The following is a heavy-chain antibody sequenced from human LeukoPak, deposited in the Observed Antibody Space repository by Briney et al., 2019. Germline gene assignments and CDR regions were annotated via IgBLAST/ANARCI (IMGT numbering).Heavy chain of an antibody. CDR1: GYTFTGYY. Sequence: SVKVSCKASGYTFTGYYIHWVRQAPGQGLEWMGGTIPIFGTPSYAQKFQGRVTITADKSTSTAYMELSSLRSEDTAVYYCARGIYSNYEGPRFDPWGQGTLVTVSS. CDR3: ARGIYSNYEGPRFDP. CDR2: TIPIFGTP. D-gene: IGHD4-11*01. J-gene: IGHJ5*02. V-gene: IGHV1-69*06.